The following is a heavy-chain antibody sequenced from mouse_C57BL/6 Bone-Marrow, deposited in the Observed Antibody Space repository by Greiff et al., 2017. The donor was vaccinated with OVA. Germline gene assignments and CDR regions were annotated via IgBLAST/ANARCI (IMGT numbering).Heavy chain of an antibody. V-gene: IGHV14-1*01. D-gene: IGHD2-4*01. CDR3: TTSISYYDYPRGFAY. Sequence: VQLQQSGAELVRPGASVKLSCTASGFNLKDYYMHWVKQRPEQGLEWIGRIDPDDGDTEYAPKFQGKATMTADTSSNTAYLQLSSLTSEDTAVYDCTTSISYYDYPRGFAYWGQGTLVTVSA. CDR1: GFNLKDYY. CDR2: IDPDDGDT. J-gene: IGHJ3*01.